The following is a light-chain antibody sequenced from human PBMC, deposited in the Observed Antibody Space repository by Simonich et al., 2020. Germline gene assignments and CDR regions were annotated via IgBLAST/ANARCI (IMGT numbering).Light chain of an antibody. J-gene: IGKJ5*01. V-gene: IGKV3-11*01. CDR1: QSVSSY. Sequence: EIVLTQSPATLSLSPGERATLSCRASQSVSSYLAWDQQKPGQAPRLLIYDASNRATVIPARFSGSGSGTDFTLTISSLEPEDFAVYYCQQRSNWPPITFGQGTRLEIK. CDR2: DAS. CDR3: QQRSNWPPIT.